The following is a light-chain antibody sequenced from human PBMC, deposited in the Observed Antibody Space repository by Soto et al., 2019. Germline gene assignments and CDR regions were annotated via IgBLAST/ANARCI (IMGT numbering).Light chain of an antibody. CDR2: NNN. J-gene: IGLJ1*01. CDR3: AAWDDSLNGYV. V-gene: IGLV1-44*01. CDR1: SSNIGTNA. Sequence: QSALNQPPSASGTPGQRVTISCSGGSSNIGTNAVNWYQQLPGTAPKLLIYNNNQRPSGVPDRFSGSKSGTSASLAISGLQPEDEADYYCAAWDDSLNGYVFGTGTKVTVL.